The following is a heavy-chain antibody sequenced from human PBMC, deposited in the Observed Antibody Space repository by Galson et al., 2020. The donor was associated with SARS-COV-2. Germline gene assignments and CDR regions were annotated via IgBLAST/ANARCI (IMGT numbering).Heavy chain of an antibody. V-gene: IGHV3-66*01. J-gene: IGHJ4*02. CDR1: GFTVSENY. CDR3: ARGGIVVTAIGVFDY. CDR2: IFSGGST. D-gene: IGHD2-21*02. Sequence: GGSLRLSCAASGFTVSENYMNWVRLTPGKGLEWVSVIFSGGSTYYADSVKGRFTISRDDSKDTLYLQMNSLRAEDTGVYYCARGGIVVTAIGVFDYWGQGTRVTVSS.